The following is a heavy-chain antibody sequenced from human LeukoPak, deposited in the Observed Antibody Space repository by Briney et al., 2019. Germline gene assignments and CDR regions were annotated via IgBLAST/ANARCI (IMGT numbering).Heavy chain of an antibody. V-gene: IGHV4-39*01. CDR2: VDYSGST. J-gene: IGHJ6*02. D-gene: IGHD4-11*01. CDR1: GGSISSSSYY. CDR3: ARLSNPSHYYYYGLDV. Sequence: SETLSLTCSVSGGSISSSSYYWGWIRQPPGKGLEWIGSVDYSGSTYYNPSLKSRVTISVDTSKNQFSLKLNSVTAADTAAYYCARLSNPSHYYYYGLDVWGQGTTVTVSS.